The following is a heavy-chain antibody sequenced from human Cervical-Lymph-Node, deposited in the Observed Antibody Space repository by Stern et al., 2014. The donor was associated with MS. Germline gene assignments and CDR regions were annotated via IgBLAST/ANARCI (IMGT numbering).Heavy chain of an antibody. Sequence: EVHLVESGAEVKKPGESLKISCEASGYLFDDYWIGWVRQMSGRGLELVAIIFPRDSNTRYSPSVQGQGTISADKSISTASLQWRGLKASDTAFYYCARSPATPSGYDRFDYWGQGALVTVSS. CDR1: GYLFDDYW. CDR3: ARSPATPSGYDRFDY. V-gene: IGHV5-51*03. CDR2: IFPRDSNT. J-gene: IGHJ4*02. D-gene: IGHD5-12*01.